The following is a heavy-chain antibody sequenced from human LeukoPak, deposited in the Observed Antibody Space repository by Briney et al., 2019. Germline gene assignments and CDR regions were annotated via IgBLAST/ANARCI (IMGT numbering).Heavy chain of an antibody. D-gene: IGHD3-10*01. J-gene: IGHJ6*02. CDR1: GGSISSYY. V-gene: IGHV4-59*01. CDR3: ARDRVGTMVRGVLAAPLYYYYGMDV. CDR2: IYYSGST. Sequence: SETLSLTCTVSGGSISSYYWSWIRQPPGKGLEWIGYIYYSGSTNYNPSLKSRVTISVDTSKNQFSLKLSSVTAADTAVYYCARDRVGTMVRGVLAAPLYYYYGMDVWGQGTTVTVSS.